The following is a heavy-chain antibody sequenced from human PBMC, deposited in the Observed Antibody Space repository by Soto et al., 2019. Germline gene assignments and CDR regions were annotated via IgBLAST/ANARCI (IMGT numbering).Heavy chain of an antibody. CDR2: TTSSATNI. Sequence: CIQQEHRKGVELVAYTTSSATNIFYADSVKGRFTISRDNAKNSLYLQMSSLTAEDTAVYYCARDLVPTFPTEDYFYDGRYRCGRGTTLPISS. D-gene: IGHD2-21*01. J-gene: IGHJ6*02. V-gene: IGHV3-11*01. CDR3: ARDLVPTFPTEDYFYDGRYR.